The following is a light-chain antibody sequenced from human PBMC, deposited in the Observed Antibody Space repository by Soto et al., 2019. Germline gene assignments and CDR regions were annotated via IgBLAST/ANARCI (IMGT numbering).Light chain of an antibody. CDR2: AAS. Sequence: AIQMTQSPSSLSASVVDRVTITCRASQCIRNDLGWYQQKPGKAPKLLIYAASSLQSGVQSRFSGSGSCTDFTLTISSLQPEDLAHYYCLPDYNYPRTFRQGTKVEIK. V-gene: IGKV1-6*01. CDR1: QCIRND. J-gene: IGKJ1*01. CDR3: LPDYNYPRT.